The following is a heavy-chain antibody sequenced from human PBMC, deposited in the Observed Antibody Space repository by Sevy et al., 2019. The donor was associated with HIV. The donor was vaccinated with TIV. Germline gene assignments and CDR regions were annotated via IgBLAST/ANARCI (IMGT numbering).Heavy chain of an antibody. CDR2: IIPIFGTA. V-gene: IGHV1-69*13. Sequence: ASVKVSCKASGGTFSSYAISWVRQAPGQGLEWMGGIIPIFGTANYAQKFQGRVTITADESTSTAYMELSSLRSEDTAVYYCANWNYRYNWFDPWGQGTLVTVSS. J-gene: IGHJ5*02. CDR3: ANWNYRYNWFDP. D-gene: IGHD1-7*01. CDR1: GGTFSSYA.